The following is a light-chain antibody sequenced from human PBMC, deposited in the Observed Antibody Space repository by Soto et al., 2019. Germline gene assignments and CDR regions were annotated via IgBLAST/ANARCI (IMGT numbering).Light chain of an antibody. Sequence: DIQMTQSPSTLSASVGDRVTITCRASQSVNSWLAWYQQKPGEVPKRLIYKAANFESGVTSSFSGSGCGTEFTLNISRWQPDDFVTCYCQQYSRNPLTFGGGTKVEI. J-gene: IGKJ4*01. V-gene: IGKV1-5*03. CDR3: QQYSRNPLT. CDR2: KAA. CDR1: QSVNSW.